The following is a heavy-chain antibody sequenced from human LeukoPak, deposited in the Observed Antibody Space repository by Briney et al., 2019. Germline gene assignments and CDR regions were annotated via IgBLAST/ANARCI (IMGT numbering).Heavy chain of an antibody. CDR2: INHSGST. Sequence: SETLSLTCALYGGSFSGYYWSWIRQPPRKGPEWIGEINHSGSTNYNPSLKSRVNISVDTSKQQFPLKLRSVTAEDTAVHYCARGGYCVYFFVYCGQGTLVTVSS. D-gene: IGHD1-26*01. CDR1: GGSFSGYY. CDR3: ARGGYCVYFFVY. J-gene: IGHJ4*02. V-gene: IGHV4-34*01.